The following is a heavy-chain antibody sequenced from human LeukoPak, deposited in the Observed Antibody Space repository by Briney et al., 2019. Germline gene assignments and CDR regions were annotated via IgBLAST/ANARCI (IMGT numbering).Heavy chain of an antibody. J-gene: IGHJ4*02. V-gene: IGHV3-74*03. CDR2: INGDGSIT. CDR1: GFAFSSYW. CDR3: ARSQFDY. Sequence: GGSLRLSCAASGFAFSSYWMLWVRQPPGKGLVWVSRINGDGSITTYAGSVKGRFTISRDNTKNILYLEMNSLRAEDTAIYYCARSQFDYWGQGILVTVSS.